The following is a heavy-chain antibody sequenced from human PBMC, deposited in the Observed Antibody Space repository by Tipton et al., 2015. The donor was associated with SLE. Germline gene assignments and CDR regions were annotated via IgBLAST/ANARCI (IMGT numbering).Heavy chain of an antibody. CDR1: GESFSGSY. CDR2: ISLCEGT. J-gene: IGHJ6*03. Sequence: TLSLTCAVYGESFSGSYWSWIRQPPGKGVEWIGEISLCEGTNYNPSLKSRVIISEDTSKKQFSLKLDSVTAADTAVYYCARDVMGRTTTDRGTYQYYYYMDFWGKGTTVTVSS. CDR3: ARDVMGRTTTDRGTYQYYYYMDF. D-gene: IGHD3-10*01. V-gene: IGHV4-34*01.